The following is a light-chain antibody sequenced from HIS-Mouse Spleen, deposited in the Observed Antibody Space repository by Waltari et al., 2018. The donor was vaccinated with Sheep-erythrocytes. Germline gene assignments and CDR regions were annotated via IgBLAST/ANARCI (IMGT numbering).Light chain of an antibody. Sequence: HSALTQPRSLFGSPGPSVTILSPGTSIFVGGYNSVSWYQQRPGKAPNLMIYDVSKRPSGVPDRFSGSKSGNTASLTISGLQAEDEADYYCCSYAGSYNHVFATGTKVTVL. V-gene: IGLV2-11*01. J-gene: IGLJ1*01. CDR2: DVS. CDR3: CSYAGSYNHV. CDR1: SIFVGGYNS.